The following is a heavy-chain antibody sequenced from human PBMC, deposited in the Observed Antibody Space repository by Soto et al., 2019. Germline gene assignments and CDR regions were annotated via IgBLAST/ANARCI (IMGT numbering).Heavy chain of an antibody. D-gene: IGHD3-10*01. CDR2: IYYSGST. CDR1: GGSISSYY. V-gene: IGHV4-59*01. Sequence: SATQSITWTVSGGSISSYYWSWIRQPPGKGLEWIGYIYYSGSTNYNPSLKSRVTISVDTSKNQFSLKLSSVTAADTAVYYCARDVLLGYFDCWGQGTLVTVSS. CDR3: ARDVLLGYFDC. J-gene: IGHJ4*02.